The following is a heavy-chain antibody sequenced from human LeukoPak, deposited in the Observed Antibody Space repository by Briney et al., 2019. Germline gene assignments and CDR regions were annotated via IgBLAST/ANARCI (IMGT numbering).Heavy chain of an antibody. V-gene: IGHV4-61*01. CDR3: ASITGVMDYYYYGMDV. D-gene: IGHD7-27*01. Sequence: PSETLSLTCTVSGGSVSSGSYYWGWIRQPPGKGLEWIGYIYYSGSTNYNPSLKSRVTISVDTSKNQFSLKLSSVTAADTAVYYCASITGVMDYYYYGMDVWGQGTTVTVSS. J-gene: IGHJ6*02. CDR1: GGSVSSGSYY. CDR2: IYYSGST.